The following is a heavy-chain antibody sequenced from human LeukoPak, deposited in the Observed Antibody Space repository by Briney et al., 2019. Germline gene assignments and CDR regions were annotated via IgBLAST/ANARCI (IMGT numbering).Heavy chain of an antibody. D-gene: IGHD1-26*01. CDR3: ARVVEGATLYYYYYYMDV. J-gene: IGHJ6*03. V-gene: IGHV4-38-2*01. CDR1: GGSFSGYY. Sequence: PSETLSLTCAVYGGSFSGYYRGWIRQPPGKGLEWIGSIYHSGSTYYNPSLKSRVTISVDTSKNQFSLKLSSVTAADTAVYYCARVVEGATLYYYYYYMDVWGKGTTVTVSS. CDR2: IYHSGST.